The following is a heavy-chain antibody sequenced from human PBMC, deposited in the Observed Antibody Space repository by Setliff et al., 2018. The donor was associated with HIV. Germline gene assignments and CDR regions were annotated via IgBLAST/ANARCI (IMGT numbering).Heavy chain of an antibody. CDR1: GGSINSYY. J-gene: IGHJ4*02. V-gene: IGHV4-59*01. CDR2: IYYNGNT. CDR3: ARGWEWGAPLDY. Sequence: PSETLSLTCTVSGGSINSYYWSWIRQPPGKGLEWIAYIYYNGNTNYNPSLKSRVTISVDTSKNQFSLKVSSVTAADTAVYYCARGWEWGAPLDYWGQGTLVTVSS. D-gene: IGHD1-26*01.